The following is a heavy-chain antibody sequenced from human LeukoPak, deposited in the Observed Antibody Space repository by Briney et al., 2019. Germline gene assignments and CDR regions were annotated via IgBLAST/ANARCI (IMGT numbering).Heavy chain of an antibody. J-gene: IGHJ4*02. D-gene: IGHD3-10*01. Sequence: SETLSLTCTVSGGSISSSSYYWGWIRQPPGKGLEWIGSIYYSGSTYYNPSLKSRVTISVDTSKNQFSLKLSSVTAADTAVYYCASLSYAGSGSYPDDYWGQGTLVTVSS. V-gene: IGHV4-39*01. CDR1: GGSISSSSYY. CDR2: IYYSGST. CDR3: ASLSYAGSGSYPDDY.